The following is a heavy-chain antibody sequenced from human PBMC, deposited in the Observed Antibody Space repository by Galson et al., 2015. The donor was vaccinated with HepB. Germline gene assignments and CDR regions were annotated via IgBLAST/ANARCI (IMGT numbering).Heavy chain of an antibody. CDR1: GGSITNYY. V-gene: IGHV4-59*01. J-gene: IGHJ4*02. D-gene: IGHD6-19*01. CDR2: IFYSGTT. Sequence: SETLSLTCTVSGGSITNYYWGWIRQPPGKGLEWIGYIFYSGTTNYNPSLESRVTMSVDTSKNQFSLSLRSVTAADTAGYYCARYSSGWYFYFDSWGQGTLVTVSS. CDR3: ARYSSGWYFYFDS.